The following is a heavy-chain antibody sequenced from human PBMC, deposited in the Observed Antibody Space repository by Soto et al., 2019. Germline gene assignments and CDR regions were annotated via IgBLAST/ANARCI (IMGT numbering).Heavy chain of an antibody. Sequence: GASVKVSCKASGYTFTSYGISWVRQAPGQGLEWMGLINAYSGNTNYAQKLQGRVTMTRDTSTSTVYMELRSLRSEDTAVYYCARNLDSSSWYNWNDGGSDYFDYWGQGTLVTVSS. J-gene: IGHJ4*02. V-gene: IGHV1-18*01. CDR1: GYTFTSYG. CDR3: ARNLDSSSWYNWNDGGSDYFDY. D-gene: IGHD1-20*01. CDR2: INAYSGNT.